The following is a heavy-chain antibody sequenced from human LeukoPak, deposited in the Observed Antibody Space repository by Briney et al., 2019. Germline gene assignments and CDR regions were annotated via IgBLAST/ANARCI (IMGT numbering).Heavy chain of an antibody. CDR3: TSRLSEMIAAAGLLWHDY. D-gene: IGHD6-13*01. Sequence: PGGSLRLSCAASGFTFSGSAMHWVRQASGKGLEWVGRIRSKANSYATAYAASVKGRFTISRDDSKNTAYLQMNSLKTEDTAVYYCTSRLSEMIAAAGLLWHDYWGQGTLVTVSS. CDR1: GFTFSGSA. V-gene: IGHV3-73*01. J-gene: IGHJ4*02. CDR2: IRSKANSYAT.